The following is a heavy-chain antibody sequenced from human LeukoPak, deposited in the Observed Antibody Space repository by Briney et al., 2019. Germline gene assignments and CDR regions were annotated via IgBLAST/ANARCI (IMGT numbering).Heavy chain of an antibody. D-gene: IGHD2-15*01. CDR1: GGSISSSSYY. CDR2: IYYSGST. J-gene: IGHJ4*02. CDR3: ARRYCSGGSCYSSLDY. V-gene: IGHV4-39*07. Sequence: SETLSLTCTVSGGSISSSSYYWGWIRQPPGKGLEWIGSIYYSGSTNYNPSLKSRVTISVDTSKNQFSLKLSSATAADTAVYYCARRYCSGGSCYSSLDYWGQGSLVTVSS.